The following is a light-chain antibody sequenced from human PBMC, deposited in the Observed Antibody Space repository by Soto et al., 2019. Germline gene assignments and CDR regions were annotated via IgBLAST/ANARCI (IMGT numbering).Light chain of an antibody. CDR2: GGS. CDR3: QQYNNWPSIT. J-gene: IGKJ5*01. CDR1: QSVSSSY. Sequence: EIVLTQSPGTLSLSPGERATLSCRASQSVSSSYLAWYQQKPGQAPRLLIYGGSSRATGVPARFSGSGSGTEFTLTISSLQSEDFAVYYCQQYNNWPSITFGQGTRLEIK. V-gene: IGKV3D-15*01.